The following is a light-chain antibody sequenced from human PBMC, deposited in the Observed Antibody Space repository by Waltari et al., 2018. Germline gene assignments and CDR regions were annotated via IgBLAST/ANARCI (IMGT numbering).Light chain of an antibody. CDR1: TSNIGSNS. J-gene: IGLJ2*01. V-gene: IGLV1-44*01. CDR3: AAWDVSLNGPV. CDR2: TDN. Sequence: QSVLTQPPSVSGTPGQRVTISCSGGTSNIGSNSVNWYHQLPGTAPKLLIYTDNQPPSGVPDRFSASKSGTSASLAISGLQSEDEADYYCAAWDVSLNGPVFGGGTKLTVL.